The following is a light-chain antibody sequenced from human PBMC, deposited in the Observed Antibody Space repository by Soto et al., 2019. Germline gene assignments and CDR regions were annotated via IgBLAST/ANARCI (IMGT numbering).Light chain of an antibody. J-gene: IGLJ2*01. CDR2: DVN. V-gene: IGLV2-14*03. CDR1: SSDVGGYNY. CDR3: TSYTTPSTVI. Sequence: QSVLTQPASVSGSPGQSITISCTGTSSDVGGYNYVSWYQQHPGKAPKLLIYDVNNRPSGVSNRFSGSKSGNTASLTISGLQAEDEAYYYCTSYTTPSTVIFGGGTQLTVL.